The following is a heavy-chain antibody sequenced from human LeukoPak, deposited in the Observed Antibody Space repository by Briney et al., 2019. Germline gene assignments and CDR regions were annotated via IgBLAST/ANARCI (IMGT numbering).Heavy chain of an antibody. CDR3: ARAADYYDSSGSPYYFDY. Sequence: SETLSLTCTVSGGSISRDYWSWIRQPPGKGLEWIGYIYYTGSTNYNPSLKSRVTISVDTSKNQFSLNLSSVTAADTAVYYCARAADYYDSSGSPYYFDYWGQGTLVTVSS. CDR2: IYYTGST. J-gene: IGHJ4*02. V-gene: IGHV4-59*01. CDR1: GGSISRDY. D-gene: IGHD3-22*01.